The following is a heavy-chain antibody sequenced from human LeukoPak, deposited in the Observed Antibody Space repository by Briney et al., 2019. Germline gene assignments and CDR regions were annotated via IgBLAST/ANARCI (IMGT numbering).Heavy chain of an antibody. CDR1: GGSISSYY. CDR3: ARHEVQLEPFDY. CDR2: IYTSGST. Sequence: SETLSLTCTVSGGSISSYYWSWIRQPAGKGLEWIGRIYTSGSTNYNPSLKSRVTMSVDTSKNQFSLELSSVTAADTAVYYCARHEVQLEPFDYWGQGTLVTVSS. V-gene: IGHV4-4*07. D-gene: IGHD1-1*01. J-gene: IGHJ4*02.